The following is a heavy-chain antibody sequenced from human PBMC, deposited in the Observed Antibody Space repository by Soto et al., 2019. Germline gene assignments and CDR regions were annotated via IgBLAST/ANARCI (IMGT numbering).Heavy chain of an antibody. Sequence: SETLSLTCTVSGGSVSSYYWSWIRQPPGKGLEWIGYIYYSGSTNYNPSLKSRVTISVDTSKNQFSLKLSSVTAADTAVYYCAGSYRFDYWGQGTLVTVSS. CDR1: GGSVSSYY. V-gene: IGHV4-59*02. CDR2: IYYSGST. CDR3: AGSYRFDY. J-gene: IGHJ4*02. D-gene: IGHD3-16*02.